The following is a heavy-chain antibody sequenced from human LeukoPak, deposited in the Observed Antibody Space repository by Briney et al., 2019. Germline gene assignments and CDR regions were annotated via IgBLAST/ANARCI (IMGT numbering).Heavy chain of an antibody. CDR1: GGSFSGYY. V-gene: IGHV4-34*01. CDR3: ASLRLGYCSSTSCYDAFDI. D-gene: IGHD2-2*01. CDR2: INHSGST. J-gene: IGHJ3*02. Sequence: KPSETLSLTCAVYGGSFSGYYWSWIRQPPGKGLEWIGEINHSGSTNYNPSLKSRVTISVDTSKNQFSLKLSSATAADTAVYYCASLRLGYCSSTSCYDAFDIWGQGTMVTVFS.